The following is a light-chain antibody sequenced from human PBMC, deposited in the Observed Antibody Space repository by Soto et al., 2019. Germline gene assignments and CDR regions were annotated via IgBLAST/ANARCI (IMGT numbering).Light chain of an antibody. V-gene: IGLV2-14*01. CDR1: SSDVGGYNY. Sequence: QSALTQPASVSGAPGQLITISCTGTSSDVGGYNYVSWYQQHPGKAPKLMIYEVSNRPSGVSNRFSGSKSGNTASLTISGLQAEDEADYYCSSYTSSSTYVFGTGTK. J-gene: IGLJ1*01. CDR2: EVS. CDR3: SSYTSSSTYV.